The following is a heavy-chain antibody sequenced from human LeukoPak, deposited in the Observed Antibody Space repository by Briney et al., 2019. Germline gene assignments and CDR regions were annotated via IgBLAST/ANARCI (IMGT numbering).Heavy chain of an antibody. J-gene: IGHJ4*02. CDR1: GGTFSSYA. CDR3: ARGAPVITDY. CDR2: IIPILGIA. Sequence: ASVKVSCKASGGTFSSYAISWVRQAPGQGLEWMGRIIPILGIANYAQKFQGRVTMTRDTSTSTVYMELSSLRSEDTAAYYCARGAPVITDYWGQGTLVTVSS. V-gene: IGHV1-69*04. D-gene: IGHD3-10*01.